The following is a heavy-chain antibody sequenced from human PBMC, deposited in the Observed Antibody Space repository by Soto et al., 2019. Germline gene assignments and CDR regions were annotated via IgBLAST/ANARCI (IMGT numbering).Heavy chain of an antibody. Sequence: GASVKVSCKASGYTFTGYYMHWVRQATGQGLEWMGWMNPNSGNTGYAQKFQGRVTMTRNTSISTAYMELSSLRSEDTAVYYCARGAYSSGWYADFDYWGQGTLVTVSS. J-gene: IGHJ4*02. V-gene: IGHV1-8*02. CDR1: GYTFTGYY. CDR3: ARGAYSSGWYADFDY. CDR2: MNPNSGNT. D-gene: IGHD6-19*01.